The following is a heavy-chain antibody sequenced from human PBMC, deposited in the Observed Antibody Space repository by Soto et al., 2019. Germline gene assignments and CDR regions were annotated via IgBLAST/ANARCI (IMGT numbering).Heavy chain of an antibody. CDR1: GGTFSSYA. CDR2: LIPIFGTA. D-gene: IGHD3-3*01. Sequence: QVQLVQSGAEVKKPGSSVKVSCKASGGTFSSYAISWVRQAPGQGLEWMGGLIPIFGTANYAQKFQGRVTITEDDSTSTAYMELSSLRSAATAIYYCARGVFEGYPIDYWGQGTLVTVSS. J-gene: IGHJ4*02. CDR3: ARGVFEGYPIDY. V-gene: IGHV1-69*01.